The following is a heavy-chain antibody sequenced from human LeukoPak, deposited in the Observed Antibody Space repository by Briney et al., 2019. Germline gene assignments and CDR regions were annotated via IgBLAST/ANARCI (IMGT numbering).Heavy chain of an antibody. J-gene: IGHJ6*02. CDR3: AKAVGGYYDSSGYYYYYGMDV. V-gene: IGHV3-23*01. CDR1: GFTLNNYW. Sequence: GGSLRLSCTASGFTLNNYWMTWARQAPGKGLEWVSAISGSGGSTYYADSVKGRFTISRDNSKNTLYLQMNSLRAEDTAVYYCAKAVGGYYDSSGYYYYYGMDVWGQGTTVTVSS. D-gene: IGHD3-22*01. CDR2: ISGSGGST.